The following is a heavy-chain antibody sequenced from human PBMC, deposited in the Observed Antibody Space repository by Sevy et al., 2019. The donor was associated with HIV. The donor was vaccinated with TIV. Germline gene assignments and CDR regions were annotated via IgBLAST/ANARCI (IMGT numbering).Heavy chain of an antibody. D-gene: IGHD4-17*01. CDR1: GFTFNTYG. J-gene: IGHJ6*02. Sequence: GGSLRLSCAASGFTFNTYGMHWVRQAPGKGLEWVTFIRYDGSNKYYADSVRGRFTISRDNSKNTLYLQMNSLRAEDTAVYYCAKGPHPAVTTSYGMDVWCQGTTVTVSS. V-gene: IGHV3-30*02. CDR3: AKGPHPAVTTSYGMDV. CDR2: IRYDGSNK.